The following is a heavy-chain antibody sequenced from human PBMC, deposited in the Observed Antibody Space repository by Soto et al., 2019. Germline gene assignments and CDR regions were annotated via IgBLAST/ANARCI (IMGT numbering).Heavy chain of an antibody. J-gene: IGHJ6*02. CDR1: GFSFSSSS. Sequence: GGSLRLSCASSGFSFSSSSIHLGRQAPGKGLERVAVISYDGSNKYYADSVKGRFTISRDNSKNTLYLQMNSLMAEDTAVYYCAKLLWFGELLFPMDVWGQGTTVTVSS. V-gene: IGHV3-30*18. CDR2: ISYDGSNK. D-gene: IGHD3-10*01. CDR3: AKLLWFGELLFPMDV.